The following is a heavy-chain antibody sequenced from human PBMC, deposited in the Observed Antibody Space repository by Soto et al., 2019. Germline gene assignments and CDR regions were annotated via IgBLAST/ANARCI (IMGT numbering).Heavy chain of an antibody. Sequence: QVQLVQSGAEVKKPGSSVKVSCKASGGTFSIYTISWVRQAPGQGLEWMGGSANSAQKFQGRLTVTADESTSTVYLELSSLTSEDRAVYYCAREGPPDIAWFAPWGQGTLVSVSS. J-gene: IGHJ5*02. CDR3: AREGPPDIAWFAP. V-gene: IGHV1-69*01. CDR1: GGTFSIYT. D-gene: IGHD2-15*01. CDR2: GSA.